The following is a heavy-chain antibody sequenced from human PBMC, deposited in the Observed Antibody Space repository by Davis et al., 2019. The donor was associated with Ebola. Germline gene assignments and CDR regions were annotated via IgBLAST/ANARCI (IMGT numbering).Heavy chain of an antibody. V-gene: IGHV3-30*18. D-gene: IGHD3-10*01. J-gene: IGHJ5*02. CDR3: AKNLWFGAHNWFDP. CDR1: GFTFSSYG. Sequence: GGSLRLSCAASGFTFSSYGMHWVRQAPGKGLEWVAVISYDGSNKYYADSVKGRFTISRDNSKNTLYLQMNSLRAEDTAVYYCAKNLWFGAHNWFDPWGQGTLVTVSS. CDR2: ISYDGSNK.